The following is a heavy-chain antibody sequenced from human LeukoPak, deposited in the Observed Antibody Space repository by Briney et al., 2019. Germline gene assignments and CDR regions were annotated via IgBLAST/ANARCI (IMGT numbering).Heavy chain of an antibody. CDR3: ARGSSGYDRDAFDI. D-gene: IGHD5-12*01. V-gene: IGHV3-53*01. CDR1: GLTVSNYY. Sequence: GGSLRLSCAASGLTVSNYYMNWVRQAPGQGLEWVSVIYSDGSTYYADSVKGRFTISRDNSKNTLYLQMNSLRAEDTAVYYCARGSSGYDRDAFDIWGQGTMVTVSS. CDR2: IYSDGST. J-gene: IGHJ3*02.